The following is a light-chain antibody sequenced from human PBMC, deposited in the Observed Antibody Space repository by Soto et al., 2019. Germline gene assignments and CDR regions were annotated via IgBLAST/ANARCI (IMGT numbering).Light chain of an antibody. V-gene: IGKV3-20*01. CDR3: QQYSNLWT. CDR1: QIVSNNY. Sequence: EILLTQSPATLSLSPGERATLSCSTSQIVSNNYLGWHQQKPGQPTRLLIDGASSRATGIPDMFSGSGSGTDFTISISRLEPDDFAVYCCQQYSNLWTFGQGTKVDIK. J-gene: IGKJ1*01. CDR2: GAS.